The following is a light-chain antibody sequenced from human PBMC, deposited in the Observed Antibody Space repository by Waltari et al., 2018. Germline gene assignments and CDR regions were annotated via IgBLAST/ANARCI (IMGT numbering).Light chain of an antibody. J-gene: IGLJ2*01. Sequence: QSALTQPASVSGSPGQSITISCTGTSSDVGGYNYVSWYQQHPGKAPKLSIYEVSKRPSGVSLRFSGSKSGNTASLTIAGLQAEDEADYYCSSYTSSSTVVFGGGTKLTVL. CDR2: EVS. V-gene: IGLV2-14*01. CDR3: SSYTSSSTVV. CDR1: SSDVGGYNY.